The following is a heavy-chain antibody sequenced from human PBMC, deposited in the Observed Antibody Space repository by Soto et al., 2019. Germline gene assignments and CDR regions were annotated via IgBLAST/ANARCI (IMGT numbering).Heavy chain of an antibody. D-gene: IGHD6-13*01. Sequence: QVQLVQSGAEVKKPGASVKVSCKASGYTFTSYGISWVRQAPGQGLEWMGWISAYNGNTNYAQKLQGRVTMTTDTSTSTAYMELRILRSDDTAVYYCARDRVSAAGTIRQPYYDYYGMDVWGQGTTVTVSS. V-gene: IGHV1-18*04. CDR2: ISAYNGNT. CDR1: GYTFTSYG. CDR3: ARDRVSAAGTIRQPYYDYYGMDV. J-gene: IGHJ6*02.